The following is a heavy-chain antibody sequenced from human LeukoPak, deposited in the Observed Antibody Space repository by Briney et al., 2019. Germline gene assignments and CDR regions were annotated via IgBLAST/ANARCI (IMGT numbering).Heavy chain of an antibody. CDR3: ARDLYASGSYDD. CDR1: GFTFSHYW. J-gene: IGHJ4*02. D-gene: IGHD3-10*01. Sequence: GGSLRLSCAASGFTFSHYWMSWVRQAPGKGLEWVANIEQDGSEKNYVDSVKGRFTISRDNAKNSLYLQMNILRAEDTAVYYCARDLYASGSYDDWGQGTLVTVSS. V-gene: IGHV3-7*04. CDR2: IEQDGSEK.